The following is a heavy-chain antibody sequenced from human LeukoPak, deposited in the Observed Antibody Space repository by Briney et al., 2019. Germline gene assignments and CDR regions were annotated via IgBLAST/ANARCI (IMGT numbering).Heavy chain of an antibody. CDR2: IRYDGSNK. J-gene: IGHJ4*02. V-gene: IGHV3-30*02. CDR3: ARDLSGDYDSSEIDY. Sequence: GGSLRLSCAASGFTFSSYGMHWVRQAPGKGLEWVAFIRYDGSNKYYADSVRGRFTISRDNSKNTLYLQMNSLRAEDTAVYYCARDLSGDYDSSEIDYWGQGTLVTVSS. D-gene: IGHD3-22*01. CDR1: GFTFSSYG.